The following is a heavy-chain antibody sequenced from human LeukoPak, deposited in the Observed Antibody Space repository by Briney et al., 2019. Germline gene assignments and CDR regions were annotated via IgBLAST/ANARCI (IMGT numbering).Heavy chain of an antibody. CDR1: GFTFSNYA. D-gene: IGHD4/OR15-4a*01. Sequence: PGGSLRLSCAASGFTFSNYAVSWVRQAPGKGLEWVSAISGSGVSSYYADSVKGRFTISRDNSKSTLYLQMNSLKVGDTAVYYCAKRAGRGVLAEFDFWGQGTLVTVSS. CDR3: AKRAGRGVLAEFDF. J-gene: IGHJ5*01. V-gene: IGHV3-23*01. CDR2: ISGSGVSS.